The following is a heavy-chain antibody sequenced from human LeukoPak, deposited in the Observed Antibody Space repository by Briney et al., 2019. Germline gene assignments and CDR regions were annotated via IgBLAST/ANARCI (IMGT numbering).Heavy chain of an antibody. J-gene: IGHJ4*02. V-gene: IGHV4-59*01. CDR2: IYYSGYT. Sequence: SETLSLTCTVSGGSISNYYWSWIRQPPGKALEWIGYIYYSGYTNYNPSLKSRVTISVDTSENQFSLKLSSVTAADTAVYYCVRDAGDGGYDYFDFWGQGTLVTVSS. CDR3: VRDAGDGGYDYFDF. CDR1: GGSISNYY. D-gene: IGHD5-12*01.